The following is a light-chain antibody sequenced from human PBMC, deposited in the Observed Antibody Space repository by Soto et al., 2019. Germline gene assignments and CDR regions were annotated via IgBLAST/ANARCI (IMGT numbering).Light chain of an antibody. CDR2: DDS. V-gene: IGLV3-21*02. Sequence: SYELTQPPSVSVAPGQTARITCGGNNIGSKSVHWYQQKPGQAPVLVVYDDSDRPSGIPERFSGSNSGNTATLTIRRVEAGDEADYYCQVWDSSSDLNWVFGGGTKLTVL. CDR3: QVWDSSSDLNWV. J-gene: IGLJ3*02. CDR1: NIGSKS.